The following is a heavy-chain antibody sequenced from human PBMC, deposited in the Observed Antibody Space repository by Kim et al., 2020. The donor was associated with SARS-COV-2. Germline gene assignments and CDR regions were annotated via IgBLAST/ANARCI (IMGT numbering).Heavy chain of an antibody. V-gene: IGHV3-23*01. D-gene: IGHD5-18*01. Sequence: YYPDSVKGRFTISRDNSKNTLFLQMNRLRAEDTAVYYCARDLPGQLWLYYWGQGTLVTVSS. J-gene: IGHJ4*02. CDR3: ARDLPGQLWLYY.